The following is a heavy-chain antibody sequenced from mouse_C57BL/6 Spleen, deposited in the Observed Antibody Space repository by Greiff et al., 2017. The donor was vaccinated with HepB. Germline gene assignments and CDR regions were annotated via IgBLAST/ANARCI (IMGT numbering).Heavy chain of an antibody. V-gene: IGHV1-82*01. CDR1: GYAFSSSW. CDR3: ARLDPHYYGSFDY. Sequence: QVQLKQSGPELVKPGASVKISCKASGYAFSSSWMNWVKQRPGKGLEWIGRIYPGDGDTNYNGKFKGKATLTADKSSSTAYMQLSSLTSEDSAVYFCARLDPHYYGSFDYWGQGTTLTVSS. CDR2: IYPGDGDT. J-gene: IGHJ2*01. D-gene: IGHD1-1*01.